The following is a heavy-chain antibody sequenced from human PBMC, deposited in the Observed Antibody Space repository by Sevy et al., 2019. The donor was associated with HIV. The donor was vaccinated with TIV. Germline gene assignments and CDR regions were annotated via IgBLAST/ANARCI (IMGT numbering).Heavy chain of an antibody. CDR3: AKEGGGYNYDSSGLFDY. Sequence: GGSLRLSCAASGFTFSSYAMTWVRQAPGKGLEWVSGISGSGYSTYYADSVKGRFTISRDNSKNTVYLQMNSLRAEDTAVYYCAKEGGGYNYDSSGLFDYWGQGTLVTVSS. D-gene: IGHD3-22*01. J-gene: IGHJ4*02. V-gene: IGHV3-23*01. CDR2: ISGSGYST. CDR1: GFTFSSYA.